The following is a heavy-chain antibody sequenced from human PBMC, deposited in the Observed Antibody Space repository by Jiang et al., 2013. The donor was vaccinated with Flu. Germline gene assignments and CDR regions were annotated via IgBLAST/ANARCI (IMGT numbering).Heavy chain of an antibody. Sequence: GSGLVKPSETLSLTCTVSGGSISSSSYYWGWIRQPPGKGLEWIGSIYYSGSTYYNPSLKSRVTISVDTSKNQFSLKLSSVTAADTAVYYCARRNPEGTYYWGQGTLVTVSS. CDR3: ARRNPEGTYY. V-gene: IGHV4-39*01. J-gene: IGHJ4*02. CDR1: GGSISSSSYY. CDR2: IYYSGST.